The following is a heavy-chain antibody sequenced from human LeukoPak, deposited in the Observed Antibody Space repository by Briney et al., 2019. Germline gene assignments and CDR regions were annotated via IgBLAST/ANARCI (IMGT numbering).Heavy chain of an antibody. Sequence: ASVKVSCKASGYTFTCYDINWVRQATGQGLEWMGWMNPNSGNTGYAQKFQGRVTMTRNTSISTAYMELSSLRSEDTAVYYCAQGYCSSTSCPIPYYYYGMDVWGQGTTVTVSS. CDR3: AQGYCSSTSCPIPYYYYGMDV. J-gene: IGHJ6*02. CDR2: MNPNSGNT. D-gene: IGHD2-2*01. CDR1: GYTFTCYD. V-gene: IGHV1-8*01.